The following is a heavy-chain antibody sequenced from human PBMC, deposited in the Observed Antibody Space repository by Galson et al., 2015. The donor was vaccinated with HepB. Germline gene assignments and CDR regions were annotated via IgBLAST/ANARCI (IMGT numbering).Heavy chain of an antibody. CDR2: MSDNGAYK. D-gene: IGHD3-22*01. CDR3: ARDFDDRSGYFLSGSNDGFDN. V-gene: IGHV3-30*04. CDR1: GFTFSSYA. Sequence: SLRLSCAASGFTFSSYAMHWVRQAPGKGLEWVALMSDNGAYKYCADSVKGRFTISRDNSKNTLYLQMNSLRPEDTGVYYCARDFDDRSGYFLSGSNDGFDNWGQGTMVTVSS. J-gene: IGHJ3*02.